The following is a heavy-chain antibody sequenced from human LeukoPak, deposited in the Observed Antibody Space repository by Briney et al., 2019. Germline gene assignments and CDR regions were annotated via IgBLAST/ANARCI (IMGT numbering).Heavy chain of an antibody. CDR2: ISDSGGST. J-gene: IGHJ4*02. D-gene: IGHD2-15*01. Sequence: GGSLRLSRAASGFTFSSFAMSWVRQAPGKGLEWVSVISDSGGSTYYADSVKGRFTISRDNSKNTLYLQMNSLRAEDTAVYYCAKNRRGSCYSGANYWGQGTLVTVSS. V-gene: IGHV3-23*01. CDR1: GFTFSSFA. CDR3: AKNRRGSCYSGANY.